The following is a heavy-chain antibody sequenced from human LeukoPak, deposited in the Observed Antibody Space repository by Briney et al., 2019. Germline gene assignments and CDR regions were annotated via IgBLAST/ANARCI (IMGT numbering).Heavy chain of an antibody. J-gene: IGHJ4*02. V-gene: IGHV1-18*01. Sequence: ASVKVSCKTSGYTFNIFAITWVRQAPGQGLEWMGWINPHSGNTNSAQKVKGRVTLTTDTSTRTAYMELRSLRSDDTAMYYCATGEAFTGSFDFWGQGTVVAVSS. CDR1: GYTFNIFA. CDR3: ATGEAFTGSFDF. D-gene: IGHD3-10*01. CDR2: INPHSGNT.